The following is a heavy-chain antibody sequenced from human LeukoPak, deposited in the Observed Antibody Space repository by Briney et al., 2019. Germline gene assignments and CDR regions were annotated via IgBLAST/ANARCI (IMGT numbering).Heavy chain of an antibody. CDR3: ASQKRIRYFDWLLDNWFDP. CDR1: GGSISSSRYY. Sequence: SETLSLTCTVSGGSISSSRYYWGWIRQPPGKGLEWIGSIYYSGSTYYNPSLKSRVTISVDTSKNQFSLKLSSVTAADTAVYYCASQKRIRYFDWLLDNWFDPWGQGTLVTVSS. D-gene: IGHD3-9*01. J-gene: IGHJ5*02. CDR2: IYYSGST. V-gene: IGHV4-39*01.